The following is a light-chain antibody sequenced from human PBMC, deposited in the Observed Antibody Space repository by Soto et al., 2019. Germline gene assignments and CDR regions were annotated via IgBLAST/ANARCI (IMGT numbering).Light chain of an antibody. J-gene: IGKJ2*01. CDR3: QHYDGSPRT. CDR1: QSVNSNY. Sequence: ETVLTQSPGTVSLSPGERATLSCRTSQSVNSNYLAWYQQKPGQAPRLLIYGVFNRATGIQDRFSGSGSGTDFTLTISGLEPEDSAVYYCQHYDGSPRTFGQGTKLEIK. CDR2: GVF. V-gene: IGKV3-20*01.